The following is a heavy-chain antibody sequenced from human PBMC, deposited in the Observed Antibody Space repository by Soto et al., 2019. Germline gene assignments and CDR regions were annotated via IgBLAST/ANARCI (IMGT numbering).Heavy chain of an antibody. CDR1: GGTFSSYA. CDR2: IIPIFGTA. Sequence: SVKVSCKASGGTFSSYAISWVRQAPGQGLEWMGGIIPIFGTANYAQKFQGRVTITADESTSTAYMELSSLRSEDTAVYYCAREYGYCSSTSCFLPRTWGQGTLVTVSS. D-gene: IGHD2-2*03. V-gene: IGHV1-69*13. CDR3: AREYGYCSSTSCFLPRT. J-gene: IGHJ5*02.